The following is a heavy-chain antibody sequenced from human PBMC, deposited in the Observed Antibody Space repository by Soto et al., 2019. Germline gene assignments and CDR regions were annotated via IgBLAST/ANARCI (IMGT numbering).Heavy chain of an antibody. J-gene: IGHJ6*02. D-gene: IGHD3-10*01. CDR2: INHSGST. V-gene: IGHV4-34*01. Sequence: SETLSLTSAVYGGSFSGYYSSWIRQPPGQGLEWIAEINHSGSTNYNPSLKKRFTITVDTPKKQSSLKLSSMPAADTAVYYCARKRYYYGSGRAGYYYYGMDVWGQGTTVTVSS. CDR1: GGSFSGYY. CDR3: ARKRYYYGSGRAGYYYYGMDV.